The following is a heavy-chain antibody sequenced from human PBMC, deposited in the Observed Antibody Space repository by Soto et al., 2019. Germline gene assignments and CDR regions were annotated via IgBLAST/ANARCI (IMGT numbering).Heavy chain of an antibody. D-gene: IGHD6-6*01. CDR3: ARLGSIAAFDYYMDV. J-gene: IGHJ6*03. CDR1: GFTFSSYS. V-gene: IGHV3-48*01. Sequence: GGSLRLSCAASGFTFSSYSMNWVRQAPGKGLEWVSYISSSSSTIYYADSVKGRFTISRDNAKNSLYLQMNSLRAEDTAVYYCARLGSIAAFDYYMDVWGKGTTVTVSS. CDR2: ISSSSSTI.